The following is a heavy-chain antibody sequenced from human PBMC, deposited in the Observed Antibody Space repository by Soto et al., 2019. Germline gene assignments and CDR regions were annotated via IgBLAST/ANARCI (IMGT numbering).Heavy chain of an antibody. J-gene: IGHJ6*04. CDR2: IYSGGST. CDR1: GFTVSSKY. Sequence: GGSLRLSCAASGFTVSSKYMSWVRQAPGKGLEWVSVIYSGGSTYYADSVKGRFTISRDNPKNTLYLQMNSLRAEDTAVYYCARVPAYYDFWGVMDVWGKGTTVTVSS. CDR3: ARVPAYYDFWGVMDV. D-gene: IGHD3-3*01. V-gene: IGHV3-66*01.